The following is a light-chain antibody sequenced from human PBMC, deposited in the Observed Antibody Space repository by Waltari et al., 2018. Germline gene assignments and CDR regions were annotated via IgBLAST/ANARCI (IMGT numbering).Light chain of an antibody. Sequence: QSGLTQSPSVSGTPGQRVTISCSGSTSNIGSNNVNWYQQCPGTAPKLLIYRNSEWPSGVPARFSGSKSGTSASLAISGLQAEDEAEYYCSAWDDSVHVFGTGTRVTVL. CDR1: TSNIGSNN. CDR3: SAWDDSVHV. CDR2: RNS. V-gene: IGLV1-44*01. J-gene: IGLJ1*01.